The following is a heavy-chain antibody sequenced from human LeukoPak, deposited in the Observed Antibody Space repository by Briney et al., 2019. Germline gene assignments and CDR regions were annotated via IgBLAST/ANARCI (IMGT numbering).Heavy chain of an antibody. J-gene: IGHJ6*03. CDR2: INHSGST. Sequence: SETLSLTCAIYGGSFSGYYWNWIRQPPGKGLEWIGEINHSGSTNYNPSLKSRVTISVDTSKNQFSLKLSSVTAADTAVYYCARDRGDYYDSSGYYYRYYYYYMDVWGKGTTVTVSS. CDR1: GGSFSGYY. CDR3: ARDRGDYYDSSGYYYRYYYYYMDV. D-gene: IGHD3-22*01. V-gene: IGHV4-34*01.